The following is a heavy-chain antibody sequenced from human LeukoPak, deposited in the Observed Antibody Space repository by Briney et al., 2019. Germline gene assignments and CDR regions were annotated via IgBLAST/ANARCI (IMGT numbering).Heavy chain of an antibody. CDR3: AKNGDRGAYCSGGSCYPYYYYYMDV. CDR2: IRYDGSNK. Sequence: GGSLRLSCALSGFTLSQYWMSWVRQAPGKGLEWVAFIRYDGSNKYYADSVKGRLTISRDNSKNTLYLQMNSLRAEDTAVYYCAKNGDRGAYCSGGSCYPYYYYYMDVWGKGTTVTISS. CDR1: GFTLSQYW. D-gene: IGHD2-15*01. J-gene: IGHJ6*03. V-gene: IGHV3-30*02.